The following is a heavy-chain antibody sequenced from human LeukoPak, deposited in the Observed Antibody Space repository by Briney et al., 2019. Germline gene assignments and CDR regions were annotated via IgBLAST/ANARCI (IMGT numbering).Heavy chain of an antibody. CDR2: ISGGDTST. CDR1: GFIFSSYA. CDR3: AKGPMVRGVIPGTDY. D-gene: IGHD3-10*01. V-gene: IGHV3-23*01. Sequence: GGSLRLSCAASGFIFSSYAMNWVRQAPGKGLEWVSTISGGDTSTFYADSVKGRFTISRDNSKNTLYLQMNNLRAEDTAVYYCAKGPMVRGVIPGTDYWGQGTLVTVSS. J-gene: IGHJ4*02.